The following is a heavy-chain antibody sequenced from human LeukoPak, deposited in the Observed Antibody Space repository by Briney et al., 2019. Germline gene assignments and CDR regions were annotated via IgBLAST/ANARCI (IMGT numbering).Heavy chain of an antibody. CDR3: ARVGDWNDLVY. J-gene: IGHJ4*02. CDR2: ILYSGTT. Sequence: SETLSLTCTVSGGSISPYYWSWMRQTPGKGLEWIGYILYSGTTTNYNPSLKSRVTISVDTSKNQFSLKLSSVTAADTAVYYCARVGDWNDLVYWGQGTLVTVSS. D-gene: IGHD1-1*01. CDR1: GGSISPYY. V-gene: IGHV4-59*01.